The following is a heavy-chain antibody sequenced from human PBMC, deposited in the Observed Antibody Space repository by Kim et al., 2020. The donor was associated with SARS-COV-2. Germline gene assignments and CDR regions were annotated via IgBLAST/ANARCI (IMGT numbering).Heavy chain of an antibody. Sequence: SETLSLTCTVSGGSINSGAYCWTWIRQHPGKGLEWIGSVCYSRSTYYNPSLKSRVYMSVDTSENQFSLKLSSMTAADTAVYYCARGLPDKWFDPWGQGT. CDR3: ARGLPDKWFDP. D-gene: IGHD4-17*01. CDR1: GGSINSGAYC. CDR2: VCYSRST. V-gene: IGHV4-31*03. J-gene: IGHJ5*02.